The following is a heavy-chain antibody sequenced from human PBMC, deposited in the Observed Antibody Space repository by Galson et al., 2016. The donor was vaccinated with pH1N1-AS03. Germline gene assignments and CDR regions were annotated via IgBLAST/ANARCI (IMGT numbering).Heavy chain of an antibody. CDR3: ARDMRGTDVFDI. D-gene: IGHD2-2*01. CDR2: SGGT. J-gene: IGHJ3*02. V-gene: IGHV1-2*02. Sequence: SGGTNVAQKFQGRVTMSRDTSITTAYMELTRLTSDDMAVYYCARDMRGTDVFDIWGQGTMVTVSS.